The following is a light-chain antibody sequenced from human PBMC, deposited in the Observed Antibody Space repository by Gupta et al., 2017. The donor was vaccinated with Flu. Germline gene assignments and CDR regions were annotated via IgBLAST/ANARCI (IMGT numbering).Light chain of an antibody. Sequence: EVVLPQSPGTLSLSPGERATLSCRAGQSVSGSLAWYQQKPGQAPRLLIYAASNRATGIPARFSGSGSGTDFTLTISSLEPEDFAVYYCQQRANWPLTFGGGTKVEIK. CDR1: QSVSGS. CDR3: QQRANWPLT. V-gene: IGKV3-11*01. CDR2: AAS. J-gene: IGKJ4*01.